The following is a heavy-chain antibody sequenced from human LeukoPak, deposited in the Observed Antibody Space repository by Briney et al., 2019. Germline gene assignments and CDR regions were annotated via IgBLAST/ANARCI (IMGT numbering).Heavy chain of an antibody. CDR1: GYTLTGLS. D-gene: IGHD3-22*01. CDR3: ATYGNYYDSSGPFDY. J-gene: IGHJ4*02. V-gene: IGHV1-24*01. Sequence: ASVKVSCKVSGYTLTGLSMHWVRQAPGKGLEWMGGFDPEDGETIYAQKFQGRVTMTEDTSTDTAYMELSNLRSEDTAVYYCATYGNYYDSSGPFDYWGQGTLVTVSS. CDR2: FDPEDGET.